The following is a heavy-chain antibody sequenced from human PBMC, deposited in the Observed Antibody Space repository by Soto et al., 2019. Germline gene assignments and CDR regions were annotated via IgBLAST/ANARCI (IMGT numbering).Heavy chain of an antibody. CDR1: GFTFIYAW. Sequence: EVQLVESGGGLVKPGGSTRLSCAASGFTFIYAWMTWVRQAPGKGLEWVARIKGKGGNGATDYAAPVKGRFTISRDDSRSTLYLQMTSLKTEDTAVYYCTAGDGRTDNDFWGQGTLVTVSP. CDR3: TAGDGRTDNDF. D-gene: IGHD1-1*01. J-gene: IGHJ4*02. V-gene: IGHV3-15*01. CDR2: IKGKGGNGAT.